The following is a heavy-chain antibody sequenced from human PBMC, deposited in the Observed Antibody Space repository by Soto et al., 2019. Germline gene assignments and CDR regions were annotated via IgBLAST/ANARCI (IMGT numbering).Heavy chain of an antibody. CDR1: GYTFTSYG. V-gene: IGHV1-18*04. D-gene: IGHD2-2*01. Sequence: GASVKVSCKASGYTFTSYGISWVRQAPGQGLEWMGWISAYNGNTNYAQKLQGRVTMTTDTSTSTAYMELRSLRSDDTAVYYCARAPRTRTYYYYGINVWGQGTTVTFSS. CDR2: ISAYNGNT. CDR3: ARAPRTRTYYYYGINV. J-gene: IGHJ6*02.